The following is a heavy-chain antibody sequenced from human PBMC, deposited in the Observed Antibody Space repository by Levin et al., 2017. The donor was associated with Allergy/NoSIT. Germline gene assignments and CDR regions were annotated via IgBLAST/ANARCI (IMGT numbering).Heavy chain of an antibody. CDR3: SKEAPGGWHFFDS. J-gene: IGHJ4*02. Sequence: GGSLRLSCAASGFIARTSYMSWVRQAPGKGLEWVSAIYDSGITSYADSVKGRFTVTRDDSTNTVYLQMNSLRVEDTAVYYCSKEAPGGWHFFDSWGQGTLVTVSS. CDR2: IYDSGIT. V-gene: IGHV3-66*01. D-gene: IGHD6-19*01. CDR1: GFIARTSY.